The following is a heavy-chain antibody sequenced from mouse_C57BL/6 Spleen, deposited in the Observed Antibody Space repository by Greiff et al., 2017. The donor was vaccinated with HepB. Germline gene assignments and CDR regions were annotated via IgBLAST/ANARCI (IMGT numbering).Heavy chain of an antibody. CDR3: AKNDYDGYYGAMDY. V-gene: IGHV2-5*01. CDR1: GFSLTSYG. J-gene: IGHJ4*01. D-gene: IGHD2-3*01. Sequence: VQLQQSGPGLVQPSQSLSITCTVSGFSLTSYGVHWVRQSPGKGLEWLGVIWRGGSTDYNAAFMSRLSITKDNSKSQVFFKMNSLQADDTAIYYCAKNDYDGYYGAMDYWGQGTSVTVSS. CDR2: IWRGGST.